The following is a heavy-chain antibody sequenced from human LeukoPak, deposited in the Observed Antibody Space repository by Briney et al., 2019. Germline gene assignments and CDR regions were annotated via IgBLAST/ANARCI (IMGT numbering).Heavy chain of an antibody. CDR3: AKDSRFCTGYDCRGDAFDS. CDR1: GFTFRDYW. J-gene: IGHJ3*02. V-gene: IGHV3-7*01. Sequence: GGSLRLSSAASGFTFRDYWMSWVRQSPGKGLEWVANIKEDGSQKYDVDSVRGRFTISRDNAKNSLFLQMDSLRAEDTAVYYCAKDSRFCTGYDCRGDAFDSWGQGTMVTVTS. CDR2: IKEDGSQK. D-gene: IGHD2-8*02.